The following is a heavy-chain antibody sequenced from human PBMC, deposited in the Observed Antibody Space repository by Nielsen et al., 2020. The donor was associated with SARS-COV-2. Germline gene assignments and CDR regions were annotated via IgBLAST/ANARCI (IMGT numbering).Heavy chain of an antibody. J-gene: IGHJ4*02. V-gene: IGHV4-39*01. D-gene: IGHD5-18*01. CDR2: IYYSRST. CDR1: GGSISSSSYY. Sequence: SETLSLTCTVSGGSISSSSYYWGWIRQPPGKGLEWIGSIYYSRSTYYNPSLKSRVTISVDTSKNQFSLKLSSVTAADTAVYYCARRPAGRTAMVTTDYWGQGTLVTVSS. CDR3: ARRPAGRTAMVTTDY.